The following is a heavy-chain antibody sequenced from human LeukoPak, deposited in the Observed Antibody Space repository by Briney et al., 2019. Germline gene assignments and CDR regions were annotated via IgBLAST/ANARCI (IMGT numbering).Heavy chain of an antibody. CDR3: ARAKGSGSYPR. D-gene: IGHD3-10*01. CDR2: INHSGST. V-gene: IGHV4-34*01. J-gene: IGHJ4*02. CDR1: GGSFSGYY. Sequence: SETLSLTCAVYGGSFSGYYWSWIRQPPGKGLEWIGEINHSGSTNYNPSLKSRVTISLDTSKNQFSLKLSSVTAADTAVYYCARAKGSGSYPRWGQGTLVTVSS.